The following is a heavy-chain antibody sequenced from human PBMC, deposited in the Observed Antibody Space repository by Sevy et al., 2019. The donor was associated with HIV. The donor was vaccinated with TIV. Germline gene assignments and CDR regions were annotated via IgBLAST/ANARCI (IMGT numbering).Heavy chain of an antibody. Sequence: ASVKVSCKASGYTFTGYYMHWVRQAPGQGLEWMGWINPNSGGTNYAQKFQGRVTMTRETSISTAYMELSRLRSDDTAVYYCARVNGEEDSSGYYRYWGQGTLVTVSS. V-gene: IGHV1-2*02. CDR1: GYTFTGYY. J-gene: IGHJ4*02. CDR3: ARVNGEEDSSGYYRY. D-gene: IGHD3-22*01. CDR2: INPNSGGT.